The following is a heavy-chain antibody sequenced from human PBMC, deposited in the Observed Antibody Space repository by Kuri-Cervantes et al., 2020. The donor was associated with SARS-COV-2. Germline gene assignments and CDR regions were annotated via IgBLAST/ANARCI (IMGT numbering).Heavy chain of an antibody. Sequence: SETLSLTCTVSGGSISSYYWSWIRQPPGQGLEWLGYIYYSGSTKYNPSLESRVTISLDTSRNQFSLKLSSVTAADSDVYYCARSGYYSRGVTYYYMDGWDKGTTVTVSS. J-gene: IGHJ6*03. CDR1: GGSISSYY. D-gene: IGHD3-22*01. CDR3: ARSGYYSRGVTYYYMDG. CDR2: IYYSGST. V-gene: IGHV4-59*12.